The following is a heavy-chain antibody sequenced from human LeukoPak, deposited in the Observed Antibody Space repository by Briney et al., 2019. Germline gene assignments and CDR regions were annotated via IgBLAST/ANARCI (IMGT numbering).Heavy chain of an antibody. CDR3: VSHSDPLTGYSFDF. J-gene: IGHJ4*02. V-gene: IGHV3-53*01. CDR1: GFSVRNNY. Sequence: PGGSLRLSCAASGFSVRNNYMTWVRQAPGKGLEWVSIIYDSGDSYYADSVKGRFTIARDNSKNTVSLQMNGLRVDDTAVYYCVSHSDPLTGYSFDFWGQGILVTVAS. D-gene: IGHD3-9*01. CDR2: IYDSGDS.